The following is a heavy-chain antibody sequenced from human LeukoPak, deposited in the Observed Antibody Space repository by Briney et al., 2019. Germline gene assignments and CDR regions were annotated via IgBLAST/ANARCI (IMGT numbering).Heavy chain of an antibody. CDR3: ARVPQRYCSSTSCYYYYYMDV. Sequence: QPGGSLRLSCAASGFTFSSYSMNWVRQAPGKGLEWVSYISSSSSTIYYADSVKGRFTISRDNAKNSLYLQMNSLRAEDTAVYYCARVPQRYCSSTSCYYYYYMDVWGKGTTVTVSS. CDR1: GFTFSSYS. J-gene: IGHJ6*03. V-gene: IGHV3-48*01. CDR2: ISSSSSTI. D-gene: IGHD2-2*01.